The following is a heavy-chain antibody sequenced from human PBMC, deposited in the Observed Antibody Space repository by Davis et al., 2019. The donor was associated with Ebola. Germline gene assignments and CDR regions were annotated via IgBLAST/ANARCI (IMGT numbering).Heavy chain of an antibody. Sequence: GESLKISCAASGFTVSSNYMSWVRQAPGKGLEWVSTIYAADTIYYADSVKGRFTISRDNSKNTLYLQMNSLRVEDTAVYYCAKGGSGWPSDYSYGMGVWGKGTTVTVSS. J-gene: IGHJ6*04. CDR3: AKGGSGWPSDYSYGMGV. V-gene: IGHV3-53*01. D-gene: IGHD6-19*01. CDR2: IYAADTI. CDR1: GFTVSSNY.